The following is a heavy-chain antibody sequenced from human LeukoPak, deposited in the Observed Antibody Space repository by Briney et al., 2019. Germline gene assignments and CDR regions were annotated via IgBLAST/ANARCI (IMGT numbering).Heavy chain of an antibody. CDR1: GFTFSSYW. J-gene: IGHJ4*02. CDR3: VREILSYDSSGYYLQYYFDY. Sequence: PGGSLRLSCAASGFTFSSYWMHWVRQAPGKGLVWVSRINSDGSSTSYADSVKGRFTISRDNAKNTLYLQMNSLRAEDTAVYYCVREILSYDSSGYYLQYYFDYWGQGTLVTVSS. D-gene: IGHD3-22*01. CDR2: INSDGSST. V-gene: IGHV3-74*01.